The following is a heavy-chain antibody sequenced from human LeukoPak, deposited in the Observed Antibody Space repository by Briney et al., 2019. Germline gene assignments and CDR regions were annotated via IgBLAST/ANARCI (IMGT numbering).Heavy chain of an antibody. D-gene: IGHD3-22*01. J-gene: IGHJ4*02. CDR1: GGTFSSYA. CDR3: AREFGGYYYDSSGWFDY. V-gene: IGHV1-69*01. Sequence: SVKVSCKASGGTFSSYAVSWVRQAPGQGLEWMGGIIPIFGTANYAQKFQGRVTITADESTSTAYMELSSLRSEDTAVYYCAREFGGYYYDSSGWFDYWGQGTLVTVSS. CDR2: IIPIFGTA.